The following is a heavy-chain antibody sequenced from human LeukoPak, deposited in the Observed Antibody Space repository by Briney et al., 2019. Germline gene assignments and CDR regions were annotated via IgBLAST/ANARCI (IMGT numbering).Heavy chain of an antibody. CDR3: ARDSMEIVPTMGDY. J-gene: IGHJ4*02. CDR2: INTNTGNP. D-gene: IGHD5-12*01. CDR1: GYTFSRHA. V-gene: IGHV7-4-1*02. Sequence: GASVKVSCKASGYTFSRHAMNWVRQAPGQGLEWMGWINTNTGNPTYAQGFTGRFVFSLDTSVSTAYLQISSLKAEDTAVYYCARDSMEIVPTMGDYWGQGTLVSVSS.